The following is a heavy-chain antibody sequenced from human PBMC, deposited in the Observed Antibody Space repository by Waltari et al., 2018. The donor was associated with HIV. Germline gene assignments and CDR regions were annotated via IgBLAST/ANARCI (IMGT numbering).Heavy chain of an antibody. CDR3: AEDFKARAFDPSFVDS. J-gene: IGHJ1*01. Sequence: VLMVESGGGVIQPGGALRPSCDVSGFTFPSLGMHWVRQAPGRGLEYLACFSFDGAEEYFLESVNARFIITRDNSNNTLLLQMTDLTTDDTAIYFCAEDFKARAFDPSFVDSCGQGTLLTVSS. CDR1: GFTFPSLG. CDR2: FSFDGAEE. D-gene: IGHD3-9*01. V-gene: IGHV3-30*02.